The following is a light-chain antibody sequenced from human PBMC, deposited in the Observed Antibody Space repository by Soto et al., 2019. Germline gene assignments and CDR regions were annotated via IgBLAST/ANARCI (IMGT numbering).Light chain of an antibody. Sequence: DTQMTQSPSSLSASLGVRVTITCRASQSVASLLNWFQQKPGQAPTLLIYAASTLQSGAPSRFSGSGAGTDFTLIISSLQPEDFATYYCQQSYSLPYTFGQGTKVEI. CDR3: QQSYSLPYT. J-gene: IGKJ2*01. CDR2: AAS. V-gene: IGKV1-39*01. CDR1: QSVASL.